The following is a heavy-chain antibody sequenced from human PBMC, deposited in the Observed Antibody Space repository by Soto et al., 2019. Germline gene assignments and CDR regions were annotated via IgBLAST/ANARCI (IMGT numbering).Heavy chain of an antibody. CDR3: VRGTKGWRGMDY. Sequence: EVQLVESGGAIVQPGGSLRLSCATSGFTFSSYPIHWVRQAPGKGPVWVSRITEDGSGTTYADSVKGRFTVTRDNAKNTRYLQMSGRGAEATAVYHCVRGTKGWRGMDYWGQGTLVTVSP. V-gene: IGHV3-74*01. J-gene: IGHJ4*02. CDR1: GFTFSSYP. CDR2: ITEDGSGT. D-gene: IGHD2-2*01.